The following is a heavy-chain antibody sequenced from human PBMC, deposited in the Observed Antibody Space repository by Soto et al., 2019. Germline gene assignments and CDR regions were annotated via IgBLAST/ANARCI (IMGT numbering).Heavy chain of an antibody. CDR1: GYTFTSYG. CDR3: ARVGARDYDFWSGYYTGVDY. Sequence: QVQLVQSGAEVKKPGASVKVSCKASGYTFTSYGISWVRQAPGQGLEWMGWISAYNGNTNYAQKLQGRVTMTTDTSTSTAYMELRSLRSDDTAVYYCARVGARDYDFWSGYYTGVDYWGQGTLVNVSS. CDR2: ISAYNGNT. J-gene: IGHJ4*02. D-gene: IGHD3-3*01. V-gene: IGHV1-18*01.